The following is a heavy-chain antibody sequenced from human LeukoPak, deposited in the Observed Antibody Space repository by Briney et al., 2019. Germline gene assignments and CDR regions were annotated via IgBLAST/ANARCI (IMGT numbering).Heavy chain of an antibody. D-gene: IGHD5-18*01. CDR3: ARTTEGGYTYGYFYYYYMDV. CDR2: IYYSGST. CDR1: GGSISSGSYY. Sequence: SETLSLTCTVSGGSISSGSYYWSWIRQPPGKGLEWIGYIYYSGSTNYNPSLKSRVTISVDTSKNQFSLKLTSVTAADTAVYYCARTTEGGYTYGYFYYYYMDVWGKGTTVTISS. J-gene: IGHJ6*03. V-gene: IGHV4-61*01.